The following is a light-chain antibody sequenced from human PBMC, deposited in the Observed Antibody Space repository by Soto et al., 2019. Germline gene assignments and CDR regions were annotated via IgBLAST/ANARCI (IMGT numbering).Light chain of an antibody. Sequence: IVLTQSPGTLSLSPGERATLSCRASQSVSSNSLAWYQQKPGQAPRLLIYGASSRATGIPDRFSGSGSGTDFALTISRLEPEDFAVYYCQQYGRSPRTFGQGTKVEIK. V-gene: IGKV3-20*01. CDR3: QQYGRSPRT. J-gene: IGKJ1*01. CDR1: QSVSSNS. CDR2: GAS.